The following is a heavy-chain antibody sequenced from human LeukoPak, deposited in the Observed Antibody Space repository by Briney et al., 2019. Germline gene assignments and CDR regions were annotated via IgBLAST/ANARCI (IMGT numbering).Heavy chain of an antibody. CDR1: GGTFSSYA. CDR2: IIPILGIA. CDR3: ARGGRPNDYGDYGYYYGMDV. J-gene: IGHJ6*02. V-gene: IGHV1-69*04. Sequence: ASVKVSCKASGGTFSSYAISWVRQAPGQGLEWMGRIIPILGIANYVQKFQGRVTITADKSTSTAYMELSSLRSEDTAVYYCARGGRPNDYGDYGYYYGMDVWGQGTTVTVSS. D-gene: IGHD4-17*01.